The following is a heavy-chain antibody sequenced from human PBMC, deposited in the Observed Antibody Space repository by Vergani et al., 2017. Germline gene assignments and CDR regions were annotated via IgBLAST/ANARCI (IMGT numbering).Heavy chain of an antibody. CDR1: GYTFTAYY. CDR2: ISPDGFST. D-gene: IGHD2-21*02. V-gene: IGHV1-46*01. CDR3: AGDPRGYGGDPEDYYYGMDV. J-gene: IGHJ6*02. Sequence: QVQLVQSGAEVGKPGASVKISCKASGYTFTAYYIHWVRQAPEQGLEWVGVISPDGFSTFYAQKFQGRVTITRDTSTSTVYVEVTSLRSDDTAVYYCAGDPRGYGGDPEDYYYGMDVWGQGTTVTVSS.